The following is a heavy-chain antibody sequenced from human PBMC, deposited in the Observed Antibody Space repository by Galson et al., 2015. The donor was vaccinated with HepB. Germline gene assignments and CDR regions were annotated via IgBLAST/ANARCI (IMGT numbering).Heavy chain of an antibody. D-gene: IGHD2-15*01. V-gene: IGHV4-34*01. CDR2: INHSGST. Sequence: SETLSLTCAVYGGSFSGYYWSWIRQPPGKGLEWIGEINHSGSTNYNPSLKSRVTISVDTSKNQFSLKLSSVTAADTAVYYCARGYKLLPYNYYVMDVWGQGTTVTVSS. CDR1: GGSFSGYY. J-gene: IGHJ6*02. CDR3: ARGYKLLPYNYYVMDV.